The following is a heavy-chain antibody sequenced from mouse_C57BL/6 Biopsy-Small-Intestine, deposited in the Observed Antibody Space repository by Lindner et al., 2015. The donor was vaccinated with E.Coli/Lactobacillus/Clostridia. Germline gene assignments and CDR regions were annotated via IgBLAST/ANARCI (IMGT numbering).Heavy chain of an antibody. V-gene: IGHV1-82*01. CDR1: GYAFSSSW. D-gene: IGHD1-1*01. CDR3: AREEGTYGNYWYFDV. CDR2: IYPGDGDT. Sequence: VQLQESGPELVKPGASVKISCKASGYAFSSSWMNWVKQRPGKGLEWIGRIYPGDGDTNYNGKFKGKATLTADKSSSTAYMQLSSLTSEDSAVYFCAREEGTYGNYWYFDVWGTGTTVTVSS. J-gene: IGHJ1*03.